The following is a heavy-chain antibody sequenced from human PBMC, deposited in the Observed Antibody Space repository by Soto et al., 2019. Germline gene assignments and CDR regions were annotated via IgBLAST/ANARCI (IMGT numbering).Heavy chain of an antibody. CDR1: GGSISSGNYY. CDR2: IYYSGRT. Sequence: SETLSLTCSVSGGSISSGNYYWSWIRQAPGKGLEWIGYIYYSGRTYYNSSLKSRITISVDTSKNQFSLKLSSATAADTAVYYCSFINDASDRGFYPWAQETLLTVSS. J-gene: IGHJ5*02. D-gene: IGHD3-10*01. CDR3: SFINDASDRGFYP. V-gene: IGHV4-30-4*01.